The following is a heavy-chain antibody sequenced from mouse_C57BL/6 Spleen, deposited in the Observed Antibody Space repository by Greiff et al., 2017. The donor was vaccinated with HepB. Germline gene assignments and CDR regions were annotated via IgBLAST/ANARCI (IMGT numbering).Heavy chain of an antibody. J-gene: IGHJ3*01. V-gene: IGHV2-4*01. Sequence: QVQLQQSGPGLVQPSQSLSITCTVSGFSLTSYGVHWVRQPPGKGLEWLGVIWSGGSTDYNAAFISRLSISKDNSKSQVFFKMNSLQADDTAIYYCAKGNYDYEGFAYWGQGTLVTVSA. CDR3: AKGNYDYEGFAY. CDR2: IWSGGST. CDR1: GFSLTSYG. D-gene: IGHD2-4*01.